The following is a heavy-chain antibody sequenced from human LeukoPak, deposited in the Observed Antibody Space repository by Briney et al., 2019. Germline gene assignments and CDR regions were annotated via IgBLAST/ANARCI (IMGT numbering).Heavy chain of an antibody. J-gene: IGHJ3*02. CDR3: AKDRDWNYGDDAFDI. V-gene: IGHV3-23*01. CDR2: ISGGGDST. Sequence: QPGGSLRLSCVASGFTFSSYAMTWVRQAPGKGLEWVSTISGGGDSTYYADAVKDRFTISRDNSKNTLYLQMNSLRAEDTAVYYCAKDRDWNYGDDAFDIWGQGTMVTVSS. CDR1: GFTFSSYA. D-gene: IGHD1-7*01.